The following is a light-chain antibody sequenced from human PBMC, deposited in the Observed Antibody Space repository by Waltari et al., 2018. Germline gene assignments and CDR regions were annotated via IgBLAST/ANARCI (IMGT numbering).Light chain of an antibody. CDR2: KIS. CDR3: MQGSHWPRT. Sequence: DVVMTQSPLSLPVTLGQPASISCRSRQSLVHTDGNTYLNWFQQRPGQPPRRLIYKISRRESVFPDRCSGSGSGTDFTLKISRVEAEDVGVYYCMQGSHWPRTFGQGTKLEI. CDR1: QSLVHTDGNTY. V-gene: IGKV2-30*02. J-gene: IGKJ2*01.